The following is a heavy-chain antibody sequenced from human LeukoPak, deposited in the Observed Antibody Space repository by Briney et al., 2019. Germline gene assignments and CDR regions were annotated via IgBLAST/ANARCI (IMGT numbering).Heavy chain of an antibody. CDR2: IYYSGST. CDR3: ASYPKEQLVYYYMDV. CDR1: GGSVSSSSYY. V-gene: IGHV4-39*01. J-gene: IGHJ6*03. Sequence: PSETLSLTCTVSGGSVSSSSYYWGWIRQPPGKGLEWIGSIYYSGSTYYNPSLKSRVTISVDTSKNQFSLKLSSVTAADTAVYYCASYPKEQLVYYYMDVWGKGTTVTVSS. D-gene: IGHD6-6*01.